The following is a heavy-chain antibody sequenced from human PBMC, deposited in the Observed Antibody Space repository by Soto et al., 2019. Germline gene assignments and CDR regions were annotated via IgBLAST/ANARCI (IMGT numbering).Heavy chain of an antibody. CDR1: GFTFSSYA. D-gene: IGHD3-10*01. J-gene: IGHJ2*01. CDR2: ISYDGSNK. CDR3: ARGRSRSYGDWYFDL. Sequence: QVQLVESGGGVVQPGRSLRLSCAASGFTFSSYAMHWVRQAPGKGLEWVAVISYDGSNKYYADSVKGRFTISRDNSKNTLYLQMNSLRAEDTAVYYCARGRSRSYGDWYFDLWGRGTLVTVSS. V-gene: IGHV3-30-3*01.